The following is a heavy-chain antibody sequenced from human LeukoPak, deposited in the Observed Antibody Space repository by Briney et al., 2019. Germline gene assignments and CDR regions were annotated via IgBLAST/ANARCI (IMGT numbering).Heavy chain of an antibody. CDR2: IGGSGGST. V-gene: IGHV3-23*01. D-gene: IGHD6-19*01. CDR1: GFTFSNYA. J-gene: IGHJ4*02. CDR3: AKALAGTRSNY. Sequence: GGSLRLSCAASGFTFSNYAMNWVRQAPGKGLEWVSGIGGSGGSTYYADSVKGRFTISRDNSKNTLYLQMNSLRAEDTAVYYCAKALAGTRSNYWGQGTLVTVSS.